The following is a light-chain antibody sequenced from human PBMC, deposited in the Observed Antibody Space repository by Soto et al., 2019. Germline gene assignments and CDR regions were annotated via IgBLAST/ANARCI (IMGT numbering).Light chain of an antibody. J-gene: IGKJ1*01. CDR3: KQNYSLPRT. CDR1: QGISSY. V-gene: IGKV1D-8*01. Sequence: VIWMTQSPSLLSASTGDRVTISCRMSQGISSYLAWYQQKPGKAPELLIYAASTLHSEVPSKFSGSGSGTDFYLSISCQQYEYYPSYYYKQNYSLPRTFGKGNKLEIK. CDR2: AAS.